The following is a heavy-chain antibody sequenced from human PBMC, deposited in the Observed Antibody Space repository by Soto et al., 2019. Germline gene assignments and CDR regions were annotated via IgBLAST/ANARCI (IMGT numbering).Heavy chain of an antibody. D-gene: IGHD3-10*01. V-gene: IGHV4-31*03. CDR1: GGSISSGAYY. CDR2: IYYSGST. J-gene: IGHJ4*02. CDR3: AREAIRITMVRGVINRLPYFDY. Sequence: TLSLTCTVSGGSISSGAYYWSWIRQHPRKGLEWIGYIYYSGSTYYNPSLESRVTLSVDTSRNQFSLKVSSVTAADTAVYYCAREAIRITMVRGVINRLPYFDYWGQGTLVPVSS.